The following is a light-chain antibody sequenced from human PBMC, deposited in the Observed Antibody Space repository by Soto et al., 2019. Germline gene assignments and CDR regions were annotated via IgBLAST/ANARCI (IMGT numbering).Light chain of an antibody. V-gene: IGKV1-39*01. J-gene: IGKJ2*01. CDR2: AAY. CDR1: QNIRSY. Sequence: DIQMPQSPSSLSASVGDRVTITCRASQNIRSYLNWYQQTPGKAPKLLIDAAYSLQSGVPSRFSGSRSGTAFTLTVSSLQPEDFATYYCQQSSSTPYTFGQGTKLEIK. CDR3: QQSSSTPYT.